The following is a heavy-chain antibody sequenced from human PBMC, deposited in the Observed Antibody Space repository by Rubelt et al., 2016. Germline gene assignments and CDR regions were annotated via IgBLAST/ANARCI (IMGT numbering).Heavy chain of an antibody. CDR3: AREGDYYYGMDV. CDR2: INLNSGGT. D-gene: IGHD3-16*01. Sequence: QVQLVQSGAEVKKPGASVKVSCKASGYTFTGYYMHWVRHAPGHGLEWMGRINLNSGGTNYAQKFQCRVTRTRDTSISTAYMELSRLRSDDTAVYYCAREGDYYYGMDVWGQGTTVTVSS. J-gene: IGHJ6*02. CDR1: GYTFTGYY. V-gene: IGHV1-2*06.